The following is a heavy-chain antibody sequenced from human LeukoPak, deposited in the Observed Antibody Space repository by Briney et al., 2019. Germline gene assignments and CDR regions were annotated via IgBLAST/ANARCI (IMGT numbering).Heavy chain of an antibody. CDR1: GCTFSSYA. Sequence: GASVKVSCTASGCTFSSYAISWVRQAPGQGLEWMGGIIPIFGTANYAQKFQGRVTITADESTSTAYMELSSLRSEDTAVYYCARDFLKGHYYYYGMDVWGQGTTVTVSS. CDR3: ARDFLKGHYYYYGMDV. J-gene: IGHJ6*02. CDR2: IIPIFGTA. V-gene: IGHV1-69*13.